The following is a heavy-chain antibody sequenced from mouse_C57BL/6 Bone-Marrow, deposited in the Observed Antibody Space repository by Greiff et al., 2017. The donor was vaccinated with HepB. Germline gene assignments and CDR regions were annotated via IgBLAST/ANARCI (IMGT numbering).Heavy chain of an antibody. D-gene: IGHD1-1*01. CDR3: ARDDAVFAY. CDR1: GYAFSSSW. CDR2: IYPGDGDT. V-gene: IGHV1-82*01. J-gene: IGHJ3*01. Sequence: VQLVESGPELVKPGASVKISCKASGYAFSSSWMNWVKQRPGKGLEWIGRIYPGDGDTNYNGKFKGKATLTADKSSSTAYMQLSSLTSEDSAVYFCARDDAVFAYWGQGTLVTVSA.